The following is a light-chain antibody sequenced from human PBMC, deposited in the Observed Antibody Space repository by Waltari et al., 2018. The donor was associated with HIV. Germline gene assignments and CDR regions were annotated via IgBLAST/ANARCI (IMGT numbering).Light chain of an antibody. V-gene: IGLV1-36*01. J-gene: IGLJ2*01. CDR2: YND. CDR1: YSNIGNHP. Sequence: QSVLTQPPSVSEAPRQRVTISCAGTYSNIGNHPVNWYQQVPGKTPRLLIYYNDLLSSGVSDRFSGSKSDTSASLAISVLQSEDEADYYCATWDDILNGPVFGGGTKLTVL. CDR3: ATWDDILNGPV.